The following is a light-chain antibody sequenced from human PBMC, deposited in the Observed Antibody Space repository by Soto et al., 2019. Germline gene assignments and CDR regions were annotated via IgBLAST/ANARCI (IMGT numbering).Light chain of an antibody. J-gene: IGLJ1*01. CDR1: SRDVGDYNY. CDR3: SSYTSSSTL. V-gene: IGLV2-14*01. CDR2: DVS. Sequence: QSALTQPASVSGSPGQSITISCTGTSRDVGDYNYVSWYQQHPGKAPKLMLYDVSNRPSGISNRFSGSKSGNTASLTISGLQAEDEDDYYCSSYTSSSTLFGTGTKLTVL.